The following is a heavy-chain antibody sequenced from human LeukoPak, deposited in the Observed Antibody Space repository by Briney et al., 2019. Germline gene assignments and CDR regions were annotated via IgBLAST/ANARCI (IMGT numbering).Heavy chain of an antibody. CDR1: GFNFSSYW. J-gene: IGHJ6*03. Sequence: GGSLRLSCAASGFNFSSYWMHWVRKAPGKGLVWISRINYDGTTTSYADSVKGRFTISRDDVKNTLYLQMNSLRAEDTAVYYCARDSGDGYNYYYYYMDVWGKGTTVTVSS. D-gene: IGHD5-24*01. CDR3: ARDSGDGYNYYYYYMDV. V-gene: IGHV3-74*01. CDR2: INYDGTTT.